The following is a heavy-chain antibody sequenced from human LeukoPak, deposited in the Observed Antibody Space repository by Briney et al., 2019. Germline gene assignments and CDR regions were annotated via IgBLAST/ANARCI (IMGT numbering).Heavy chain of an antibody. CDR2: ISYDGSNK. Sequence: GGSLRLSCAPSGFTFSSYGMHWVRQAPGKGLEWGAVISYDGSNKYYADSVKGRFTISRDNSKNTLYLQMNSLRADDTAVYYCARDRGGSRSDCWGQGTLVTVSS. V-gene: IGHV3-30*03. CDR3: ARDRGGSRSDC. CDR1: GFTFSSYG. J-gene: IGHJ4*02. D-gene: IGHD6-13*01.